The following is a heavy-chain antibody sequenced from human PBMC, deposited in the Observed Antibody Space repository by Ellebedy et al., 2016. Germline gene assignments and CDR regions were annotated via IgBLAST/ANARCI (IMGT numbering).Heavy chain of an antibody. J-gene: IGHJ6*02. V-gene: IGHV3-30*18. CDR1: GFTFSSYG. CDR2: ISDDGSDT. D-gene: IGHD5-18*01. Sequence: GGSLRLXCAASGFTFSSYGMHWVRQAPGKGLEWVALISDDGSDTLYRDSVKGRFSISRDNSRLKIYLQMNSLRVEDTAVYYCAKVHFPDFHNTYDMDVWGQGTTVTVSS. CDR3: AKVHFPDFHNTYDMDV.